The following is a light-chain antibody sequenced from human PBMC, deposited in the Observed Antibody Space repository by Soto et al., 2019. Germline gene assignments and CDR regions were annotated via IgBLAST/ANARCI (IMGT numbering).Light chain of an antibody. CDR2: GAT. CDR3: QQYNNRPPDT. CDR1: QRVNSKY. V-gene: IGKV3-20*01. J-gene: IGKJ2*01. Sequence: EIVLTQSPGTLSLSPGERATLSCRASQRVNSKYIAWYQQKLGQAPRLVIYGATNRANGLPDRFTGSGSGTDFTLAISRLEPEDFAFYYCQQYNNRPPDTFGQGTKLEIK.